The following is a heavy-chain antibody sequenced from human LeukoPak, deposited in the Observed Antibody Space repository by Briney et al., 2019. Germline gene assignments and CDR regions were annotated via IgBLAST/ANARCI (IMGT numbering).Heavy chain of an antibody. CDR3: ARGTLTYYYVSSGYHFDY. J-gene: IGHJ4*02. D-gene: IGHD3-22*01. V-gene: IGHV2-70*11. Sequence: SGPTLVNPTQTLTLTCTFSGFSLSTGGMCVSWIRQPPGKALEWLARIDWDDDKYYSTSLKTRLTISKDTSKNQVVLTMTNMDPVDTATYYCARGTLTYYYVSSGYHFDYWGQGTLVTVSS. CDR2: IDWDDDK. CDR1: GFSLSTGGMC.